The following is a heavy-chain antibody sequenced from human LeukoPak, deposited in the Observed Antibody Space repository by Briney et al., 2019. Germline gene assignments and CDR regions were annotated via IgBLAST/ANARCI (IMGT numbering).Heavy chain of an antibody. Sequence: SETLSLTCTVSGGSISSGGYYWGWIRQPPGKGLEWIGSIYYSGSTYYNPSLKSRVTISVDTSKNQFSLKLSSVTAADTAVYYCARVGTRDSSGYYHNWFDPWGQGTLVTVSS. J-gene: IGHJ5*02. V-gene: IGHV4-39*07. CDR2: IYYSGST. CDR3: ARVGTRDSSGYYHNWFDP. CDR1: GGSISSGGYY. D-gene: IGHD3-22*01.